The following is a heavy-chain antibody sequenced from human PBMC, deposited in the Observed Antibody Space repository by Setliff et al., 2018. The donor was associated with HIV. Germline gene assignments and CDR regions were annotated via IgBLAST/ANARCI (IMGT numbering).Heavy chain of an antibody. D-gene: IGHD2-15*01. Sequence: ASVKVSCKASATFTNVDIHWLRRATGQGLEWMGWMNPNSGVSGYGQKFQGRVTMTRDTSISTAYMELSGLTSDDTATYYCARDRAYCSSGSCYRPLVYYFYYMDVWGTGTTVTVSS. CDR1: ATFTNVD. CDR2: MNPNSGVS. J-gene: IGHJ6*03. V-gene: IGHV1-8*01. CDR3: ARDRAYCSSGSCYRPLVYYFYYMDV.